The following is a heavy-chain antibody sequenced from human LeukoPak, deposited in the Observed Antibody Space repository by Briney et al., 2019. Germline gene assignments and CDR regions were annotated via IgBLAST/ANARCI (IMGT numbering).Heavy chain of an antibody. CDR2: IYRGGST. J-gene: IGHJ4*02. CDR3: ARVDTAMAFDY. CDR1: GFTVSSNY. V-gene: IGHV3-66*01. D-gene: IGHD5-18*01. Sequence: QPGGSLRLSCAASGFTVSSNYMSWVRHAPGKGLEWVSVIYRGGSTYYADSVKGRFIISRDNSKNTLYLQMNSLRAEDTAVYYCARVDTAMAFDYWGQGTLVTVSS.